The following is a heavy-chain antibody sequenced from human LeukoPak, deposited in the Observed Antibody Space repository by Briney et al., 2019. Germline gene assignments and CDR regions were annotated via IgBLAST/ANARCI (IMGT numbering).Heavy chain of an antibody. CDR1: GYTFTGYY. V-gene: IGHV1-2*02. CDR3: ARDPNLYDSSGYYYY. J-gene: IGHJ4*02. D-gene: IGHD3-22*01. CDR2: INPNSGGT. Sequence: ASVKVSCKASGYTFTGYYMHWVRQAPGQGLEWMGWINPNSGGTNYAQKFQGRVTMTRDTSISTAYMELSRLRSDDTAVYYCARDPNLYDSSGYYYYWGQGTLVTVSS.